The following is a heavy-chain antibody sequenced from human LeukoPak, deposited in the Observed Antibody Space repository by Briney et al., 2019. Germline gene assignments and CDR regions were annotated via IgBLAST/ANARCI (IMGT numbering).Heavy chain of an antibody. CDR2: INPNSGGT. CDR1: GYTFTGYY. CDR3: ARTVAGIAVAGTFPTLDY. D-gene: IGHD6-19*01. J-gene: IGHJ4*02. V-gene: IGHV1-2*02. Sequence: GASVKVSCKASGYTFTGYYMHWVRQAPGQGLEWMGWINPNSGGTNYAQKFQGRVTMTRDTSISTAYMELSRLRSDDTAVYYCARTVAGIAVAGTFPTLDYWGQGTLVTVSS.